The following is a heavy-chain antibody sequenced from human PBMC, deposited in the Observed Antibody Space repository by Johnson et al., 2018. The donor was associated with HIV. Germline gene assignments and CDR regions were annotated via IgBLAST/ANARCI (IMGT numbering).Heavy chain of an antibody. V-gene: IGHV3-30-3*01. CDR1: GFTFSSYA. J-gene: IGHJ3*02. Sequence: QVQVVESGGGVVQPGRSLRLSCAASGFTFSSYAMHWVRQAPGKGLEWVAVISYDGSNKYYADSVTGRFTISRDNSKNTLYLQMNSLRAEDTAVYYCAREGGNNWNDIAFDIWGQGTIVTVSS. CDR2: ISYDGSNK. D-gene: IGHD1-1*01. CDR3: AREGGNNWNDIAFDI.